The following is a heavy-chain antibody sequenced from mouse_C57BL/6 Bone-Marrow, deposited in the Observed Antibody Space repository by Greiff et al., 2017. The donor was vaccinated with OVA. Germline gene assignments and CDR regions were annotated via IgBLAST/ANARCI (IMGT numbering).Heavy chain of an antibody. CDR3: ARRGYYGSSYVY. J-gene: IGHJ2*01. CDR1: GYTFTSYW. D-gene: IGHD1-1*01. V-gene: IGHV1-64*01. Sequence: QVQLQQPGAELVKPGASVKLSCKASGYTFTSYWMHWVKQRPGQGLEWIGMIHPNSGSTNYNEKFKSKATLTVDKSSSTAYMQLSSLTSEDSAVYYCARRGYYGSSYVYGGEGTTLTVSS. CDR2: IHPNSGST.